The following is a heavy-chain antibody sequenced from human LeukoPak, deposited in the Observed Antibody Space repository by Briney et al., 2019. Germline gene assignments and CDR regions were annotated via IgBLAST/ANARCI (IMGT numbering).Heavy chain of an antibody. CDR3: ARLYGHYLDY. V-gene: IGHV5-51*01. CDR1: GYRFANNW. J-gene: IGHJ4*02. Sequence: GESLKISCKGSGYRFANNWIGWVRQMPGKGLEWLGIIYPADSDTRYSPSFQGQVTISADKSINTAFLQWSSLKASDTAMYYCARLYGHYLDYWGQGTLVTVSS. CDR2: IYPADSDT. D-gene: IGHD4-17*01.